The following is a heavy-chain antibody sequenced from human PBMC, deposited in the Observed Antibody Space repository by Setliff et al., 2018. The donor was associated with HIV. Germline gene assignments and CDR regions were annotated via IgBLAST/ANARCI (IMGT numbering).Heavy chain of an antibody. CDR3: ARHGYCSGTSCSEYYYYYGMDA. D-gene: IGHD2-2*03. V-gene: IGHV5-51*01. CDR2: IYPGDSDT. J-gene: IGHJ6*02. Sequence: GESLKISCKGSGYSFTNYWIGWVRQMPGKGLEWMGIIYPGDSDTRYSPSFQGQVTISADKSISTAYLQWSSLKASDTAMYYCARHGYCSGTSCSEYYYYYGMDAWGQGTTVTVSS. CDR1: GYSFTNYW.